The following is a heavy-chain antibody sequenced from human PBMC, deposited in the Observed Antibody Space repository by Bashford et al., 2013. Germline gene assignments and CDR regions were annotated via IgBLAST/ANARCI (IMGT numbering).Heavy chain of an antibody. J-gene: IGHJ4*02. V-gene: IGHV3-21*01. CDR2: ISSSSSYI. CDR3: ARVGKGTRGSSSPPGY. D-gene: IGHD6-13*01. Sequence: GSLRLSCAASGFTFSSYSMNWVRQAPGKGLEWVSSISSSSSYIYYADSVKGRFTISRDNAKNSLYLQMNSLRAEDTAVYYCARVGKGTRGSSSPPGYWGQGTLVTVSS. CDR1: GFTFSSYS.